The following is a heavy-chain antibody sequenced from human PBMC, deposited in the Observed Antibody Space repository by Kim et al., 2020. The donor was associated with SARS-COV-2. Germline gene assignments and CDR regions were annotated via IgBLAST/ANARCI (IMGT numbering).Heavy chain of an antibody. CDR2: IYYSGST. V-gene: IGHV4-39*01. Sequence: SETLSLTCTVSGGSISSSSYYWGWIRQPPGKGLEWIGSIYYSGSTYYNPSLKSRVTISVDTSKNQFSLKLSSVTAADTAVYYCARQVLLWFGELNPEIDYWGQGTLVTVSS. J-gene: IGHJ4*02. CDR1: GGSISSSSYY. CDR3: ARQVLLWFGELNPEIDY. D-gene: IGHD3-10*01.